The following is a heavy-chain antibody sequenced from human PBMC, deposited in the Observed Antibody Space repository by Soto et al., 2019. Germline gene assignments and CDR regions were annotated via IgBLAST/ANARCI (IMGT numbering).Heavy chain of an antibody. CDR3: ARDGDTAMVSPLYNWFDP. V-gene: IGHV1-69*06. J-gene: IGHJ5*02. CDR1: GGTFSSYA. CDR2: IIPIFGTA. D-gene: IGHD5-18*01. Sequence: ASVKVSCKASGGTFSSYAISWLRQAPGQGLEWMGGIIPIFGTANYAQKFQGRVTITADKSTSTAYMELSSLRSEDTAVYYCARDGDTAMVSPLYNWFDPWGQGTLVTVSS.